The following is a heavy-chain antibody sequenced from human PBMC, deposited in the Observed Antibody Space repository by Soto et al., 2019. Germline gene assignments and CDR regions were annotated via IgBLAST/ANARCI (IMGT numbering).Heavy chain of an antibody. CDR2: ISGSGGST. J-gene: IGHJ6*02. CDR1: GFTFSSYA. D-gene: IGHD2-15*01. V-gene: IGHV3-23*01. Sequence: PGGSLRLSCAASGFTFSSYAMSWVRQAPGKGLERVSAISGSGGSTYYADSVKGRFTISRDNSKNTLYQQMNSLRAEDTAVYYCAKARYCSGGSCYSYYYYYGMDVWGQGTTVTVSS. CDR3: AKARYCSGGSCYSYYYYYGMDV.